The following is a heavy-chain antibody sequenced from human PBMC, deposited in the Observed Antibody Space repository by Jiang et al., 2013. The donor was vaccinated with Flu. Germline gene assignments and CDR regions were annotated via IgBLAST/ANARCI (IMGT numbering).Heavy chain of an antibody. J-gene: IGHJ5*02. Sequence: GAEVKKPGASVKVSCKASGYTFTGYYMHWVRQAPGQGLEWMGWINPNSGGTNYAQKFQGWVTMTRDTSISTAYMELSRLRSDDTAVYYCARGGSSGWYGDWFDPLGPGNPGHRLL. V-gene: IGHV1-2*04. CDR1: GYTFTGYY. CDR2: INPNSGGT. CDR3: ARGGSSGWYGDWFDP. D-gene: IGHD6-19*01.